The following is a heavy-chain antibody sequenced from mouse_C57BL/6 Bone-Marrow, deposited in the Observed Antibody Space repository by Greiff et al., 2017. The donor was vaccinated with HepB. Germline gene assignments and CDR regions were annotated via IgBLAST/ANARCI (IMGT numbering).Heavy chain of an antibody. Sequence: EVKLMESGPGLVKPSQSLSLTCSVTGYSITSGYYWNWIRQFPGNKLEWMGYISYDGSNNYNPSLKNRISITRDTSKNQFFLKLNSVTTEDTATYYCAREGWLSLYAMDYWGQGTSVTVSS. V-gene: IGHV3-6*01. J-gene: IGHJ4*01. CDR1: GYSITSGYY. D-gene: IGHD1-1*02. CDR3: AREGWLSLYAMDY. CDR2: ISYDGSN.